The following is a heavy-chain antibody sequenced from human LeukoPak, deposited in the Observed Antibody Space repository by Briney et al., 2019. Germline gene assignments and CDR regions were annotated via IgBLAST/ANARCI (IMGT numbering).Heavy chain of an antibody. CDR3: ARASIIVVVPAARGPFDY. Sequence: PSETLSLTCAVSGYSISSSYYWGWIRQPPGKGLEWIGSIYYSGSTYYNPSLKSRVTISVDTSKNQFSLKLSSVTAADTAVYYCARASIIVVVPAARGPFDYWGQGTLVTVSS. CDR1: GYSISSSYY. CDR2: IYYSGST. V-gene: IGHV4-38-2*01. J-gene: IGHJ4*02. D-gene: IGHD2-2*01.